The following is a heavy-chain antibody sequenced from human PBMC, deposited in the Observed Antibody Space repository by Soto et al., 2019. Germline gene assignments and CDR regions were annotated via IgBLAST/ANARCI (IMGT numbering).Heavy chain of an antibody. CDR2: MNPNSGDT. V-gene: IGHV1-8*01. CDR1: GYTFSDHD. D-gene: IGHD1-1*01. CDR3: ARVGGNWNDDYIDY. Sequence: QVQLVQSGAEVKKPGASVKVSCKASGYTFSDHDINWVRQASGQGPEWLGWMNPNSGDTGYAQNFQGRVTMTRDTSKRRAYMELSSLRSADTAVYYCARVGGNWNDDYIDYWGQGTLVTVSS. J-gene: IGHJ4*02.